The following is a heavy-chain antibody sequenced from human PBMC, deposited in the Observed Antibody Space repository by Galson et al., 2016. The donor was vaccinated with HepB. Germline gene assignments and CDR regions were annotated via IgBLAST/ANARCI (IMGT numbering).Heavy chain of an antibody. Sequence: ETLSLTCTVSGDSIRNYYWTWIRQPAGRGLEWIGRVYTTGSTDYNPSLKSRVTISVDTSRNQFSLKLSSVTAADTAVYYCARDEGGDYNHLTGFYIKPWFDPWGQGTQVTVSS. CDR1: GDSIRNYY. CDR3: ARDEGGDYNHLTGFYIKPWFDP. D-gene: IGHD3-9*01. CDR2: VYTTGST. J-gene: IGHJ5*02. V-gene: IGHV4-4*07.